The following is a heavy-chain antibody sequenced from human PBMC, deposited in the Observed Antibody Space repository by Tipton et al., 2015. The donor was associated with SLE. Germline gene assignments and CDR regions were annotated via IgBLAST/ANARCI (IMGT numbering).Heavy chain of an antibody. V-gene: IGHV4-30-2*01. J-gene: IGHJ4*02. CDR2: IYHSGST. Sequence: LRLSCAVSGGSISSGGYSWSWIRQPPGKGLEWIGYIYHSGSTYYNPSLKSRVTISVDRSKNQFSLKLSSVTAADTAVYYCARSRFFGLIDYWGQGTLVTVSS. CDR1: GGSISSGGYS. CDR3: ARSRFFGLIDY. D-gene: IGHD3/OR15-3a*01.